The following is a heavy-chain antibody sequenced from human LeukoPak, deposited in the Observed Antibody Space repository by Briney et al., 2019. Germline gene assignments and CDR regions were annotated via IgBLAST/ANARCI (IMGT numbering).Heavy chain of an antibody. V-gene: IGHV4-30-4*08. D-gene: IGHD3-22*01. Sequence: SETLSLTCTVSGGSISSGDYYWSWIRQPPGKGLEWIGYIYYSGSTYYNPSLKSRVTISVDTSKNQFSLKLSSVTAADTAVYYCAREITDYYDSSGYYSAWGQGTLVTVSS. CDR3: AREITDYYDSSGYYSA. J-gene: IGHJ5*02. CDR1: GGSISSGDYY. CDR2: IYYSGST.